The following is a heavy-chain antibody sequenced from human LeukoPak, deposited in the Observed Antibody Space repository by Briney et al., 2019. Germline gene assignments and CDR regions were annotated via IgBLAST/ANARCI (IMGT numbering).Heavy chain of an antibody. V-gene: IGHV1-2*02. CDR2: INPNSGGT. CDR1: GYTFTGYY. J-gene: IGHJ4*02. D-gene: IGHD1-26*01. CDR3: ARDRGSGSYYGY. Sequence: ASVKVSCKASGYTFTGYYMYWVRQAPGQGLEWMGWINPNSGGTNYAQKFQGRVTMTRDTSISTAYMELGRLRSDDTAVYYCARDRGSGSYYGYWGQGTLVTVSS.